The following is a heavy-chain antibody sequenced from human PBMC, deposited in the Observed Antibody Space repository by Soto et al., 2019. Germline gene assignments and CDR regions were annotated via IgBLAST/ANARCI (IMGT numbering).Heavy chain of an antibody. CDR2: IWYDGSNK. Sequence: GGSLRLSCAASGFTFSSYGMHWVRQAPGKGLEWVAVIWYDGSNKYYADSVKGRFTISRDNSKNTLYLQMNSLRAEDTAVYYCARDLPPFTAAQDYWGQGTLVTVSS. CDR1: GFTFSSYG. J-gene: IGHJ4*02. D-gene: IGHD6-13*01. V-gene: IGHV3-33*01. CDR3: ARDLPPFTAAQDY.